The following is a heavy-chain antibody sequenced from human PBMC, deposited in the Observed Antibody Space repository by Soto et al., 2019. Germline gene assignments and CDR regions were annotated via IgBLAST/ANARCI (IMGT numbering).Heavy chain of an antibody. V-gene: IGHV3-66*01. CDR3: ARDNVAGSGSYYPDAFDI. CDR2: IYSGGST. D-gene: IGHD3-10*01. Sequence: GGSLRLSCAASGFTVSSNYMSWVRQAPGKGLEWVSVIYSGGSTYYADSVKGRFTISRDNSKNTLYLQMNSLRAEDTAVYYCARDNVAGSGSYYPDAFDIWGQGTMVTVSS. CDR1: GFTVSSNY. J-gene: IGHJ3*02.